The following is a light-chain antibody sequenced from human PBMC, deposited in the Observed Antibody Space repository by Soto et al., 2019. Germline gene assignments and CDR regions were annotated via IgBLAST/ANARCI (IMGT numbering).Light chain of an antibody. CDR3: SSYTSSSTYV. CDR1: SXDVGGYNY. CDR2: EVS. Sequence: QSVLTQPASVSGSPGQSSTISCTGTSXDVGGYNYVSWYQQHPGKAPKLMIYEVSNRPSGVSNRFSGSKSGNTASLTISGLQAEDEGDFYCSSYTSSSTYVFGNGTKVTVL. J-gene: IGLJ1*01. V-gene: IGLV2-14*01.